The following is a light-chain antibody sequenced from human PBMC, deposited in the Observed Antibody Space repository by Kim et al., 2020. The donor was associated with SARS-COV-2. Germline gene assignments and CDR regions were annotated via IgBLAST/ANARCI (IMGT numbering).Light chain of an antibody. CDR1: QGISKN. V-gene: IGKV1-16*01. CDR3: QPYNSHPIT. CDR2: DAS. Sequence: DIQMTQSPSSLSASLGDRVTITCRASQGISKNLAWFQQKPGEAPKFLIYDASTLQGGVPSRFSGGGFGKDFSLTISSLQPDDFAIYYCQPYNSHPITFGQGTRLEIK. J-gene: IGKJ5*01.